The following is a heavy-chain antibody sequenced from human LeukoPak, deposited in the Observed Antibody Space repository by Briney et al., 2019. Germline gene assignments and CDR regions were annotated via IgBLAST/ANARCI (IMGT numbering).Heavy chain of an antibody. CDR3: AESGGGTYS. J-gene: IGHJ5*01. Sequence: GGTLRLSCAASGFTFSSYGMTWVRQAPGKGLEWVSSISGDTYTTYYADSVKGRFTISRDNSKNTLYLQMNSLRAEDTATYYCAESGGGTYSWGQGTLVTVSS. CDR1: GFTFSSYG. CDR2: ISGDTYTT. V-gene: IGHV3-23*01. D-gene: IGHD3-16*01.